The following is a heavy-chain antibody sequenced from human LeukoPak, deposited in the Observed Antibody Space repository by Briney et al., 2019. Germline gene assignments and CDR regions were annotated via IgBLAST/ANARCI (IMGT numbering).Heavy chain of an antibody. V-gene: IGHV3-21*01. CDR2: ISSSSYI. J-gene: IGHJ4*02. D-gene: IGHD3-9*01. Sequence: GGSLRLSCAASGFTFSSYSMNWVRQAPGKGLEWVSSISSSSYIYYADSVKGRFTISRDNAKNSLYLQMNSLRAEDTAVYYCARIMGSYDIGLVSFDYWGQGTLVTVSS. CDR1: GFTFSSYS. CDR3: ARIMGSYDIGLVSFDY.